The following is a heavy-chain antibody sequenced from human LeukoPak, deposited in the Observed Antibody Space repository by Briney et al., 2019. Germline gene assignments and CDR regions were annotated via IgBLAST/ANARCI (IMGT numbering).Heavy chain of an antibody. CDR3: ARVHYYDSTGYYFIPFFDS. CDR1: GYTFSSYA. J-gene: IGHJ4*02. V-gene: IGHV1-3*03. Sequence: GASVKVSCKASGYTFSSYAMHWVRQAPGQRLEWMGWINAGNGNTKLSHEFQGRVTITRDTSASTAYMELNSLRAEDTAVYYCARVHYYDSTGYYFIPFFDSWGQGTLVTVSS. CDR2: INAGNGNT. D-gene: IGHD3-22*01.